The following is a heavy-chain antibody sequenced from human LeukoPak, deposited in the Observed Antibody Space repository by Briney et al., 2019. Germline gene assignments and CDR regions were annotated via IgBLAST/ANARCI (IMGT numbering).Heavy chain of an antibody. D-gene: IGHD1-1*01. J-gene: IGHJ4*02. CDR1: GFTFSSNV. CDR3: ARATGSYNFDY. CDR2: ISSNGGST. V-gene: IGHV3-64*01. Sequence: GGSLRLSCVASGFTFSSNVMIWVRQAPGKGLEYVSAISSNGGSTYYANSVKGRFTISRDNSKNTLYLQMGSLRAEDMAVYYCARATGSYNFDYWGQGTLVTVSS.